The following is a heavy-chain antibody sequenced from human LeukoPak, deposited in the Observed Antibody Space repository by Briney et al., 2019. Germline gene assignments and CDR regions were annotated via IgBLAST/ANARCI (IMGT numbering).Heavy chain of an antibody. CDR3: ARAAYSSTWYSRYFDL. J-gene: IGHJ2*01. D-gene: IGHD6-13*01. V-gene: IGHV3-30*12. CDR2: MSYDGTNQ. CDR1: GFTFSNFG. Sequence: GGSLRLSCAASGFTFSNFGMHWVRQAPGKGLEWVTVMSYDGTNQYYADSVRGRFTISRDNSKNSLYLQMNSLRARDTAVYYCARAAYSSTWYSRYFDLWGRGTLVTVSS.